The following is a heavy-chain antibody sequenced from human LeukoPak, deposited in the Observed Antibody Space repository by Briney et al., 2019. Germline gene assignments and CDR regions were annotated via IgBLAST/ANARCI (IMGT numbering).Heavy chain of an antibody. D-gene: IGHD3-22*01. CDR1: GYTFTDYY. Sequence: ASVKVSCTASGYTFTDYYMHWVRQAPGQGLEWLGWINPNSGGTNYAQKFQGRVTMTRDTSISTAYMELSRLRSDDTAVYYCAREYYDSSAYNQEAIDYWGQGTLVTVSS. CDR2: INPNSGGT. V-gene: IGHV1-2*02. CDR3: AREYYDSSAYNQEAIDY. J-gene: IGHJ4*02.